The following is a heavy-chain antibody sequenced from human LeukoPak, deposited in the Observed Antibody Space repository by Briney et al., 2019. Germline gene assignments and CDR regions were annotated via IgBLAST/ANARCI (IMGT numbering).Heavy chain of an antibody. V-gene: IGHV1-69*13. CDR2: IIPIFGTA. Sequence: ASVKVSCKASGGTXSSYAISWVRQAPGQGLEWMGGIIPIFGTANYTQKFQGRVTITADESTSTAYMELSSLRSEDTAVYYCARMRMGAISDYWGQGTLVTVSS. CDR3: ARMRMGAISDY. D-gene: IGHD1-26*01. CDR1: GGTXSSYA. J-gene: IGHJ4*02.